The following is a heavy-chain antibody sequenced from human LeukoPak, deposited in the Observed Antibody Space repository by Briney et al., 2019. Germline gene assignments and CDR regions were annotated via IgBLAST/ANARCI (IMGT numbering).Heavy chain of an antibody. D-gene: IGHD6-19*01. CDR2: ISAYNGNT. CDR1: GYTFTSYG. J-gene: IGHJ6*02. CDR3: ARESYSSGWYPQGKYYYYYGMDV. V-gene: IGHV1-18*01. Sequence: ASVKVSCKASGYTFTSYGISWVRQAPGQGLEWMGWISAYNGNTNYAQKLQGRVTMTTDTSTSTAYMELRSLRSDDTAVNYCARESYSSGWYPQGKYYYYYGMDVWGQGTTVTVSS.